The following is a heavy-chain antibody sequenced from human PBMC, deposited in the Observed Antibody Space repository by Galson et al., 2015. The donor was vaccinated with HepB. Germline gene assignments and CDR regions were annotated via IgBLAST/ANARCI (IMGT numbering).Heavy chain of an antibody. CDR3: ARERVYGDYVSYYYMDV. CDR1: GGSISSGSYY. CDR2: IYTSGST. D-gene: IGHD4-17*01. V-gene: IGHV4-61*02. Sequence: TLSLTCTVSGGSISSGSYYWSWIRQPAGKGLEWIGRIYTSGSTNYNPSLKSRVTMSVDTSKNQFSMKLSSVTAADTAVYYCARERVYGDYVSYYYMDVWGKGTTVTVSS. J-gene: IGHJ6*03.